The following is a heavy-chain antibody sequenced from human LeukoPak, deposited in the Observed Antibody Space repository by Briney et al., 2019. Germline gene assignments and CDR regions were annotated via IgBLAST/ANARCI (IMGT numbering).Heavy chain of an antibody. V-gene: IGHV1-2*06. CDR1: GYTFTGYY. CDR3: ARDPDGGSYQTASSDPEVVDY. D-gene: IGHD1-26*01. Sequence: ASVKVSCKASGYTFTGYYMHWVRQAPGQGLEWMGRINPNSGGTNYAQKFQGRVTMTRDTSISTAYMELSRLRSDDTAVCYCARDPDGGSYQTASSDPEVVDYWGQGTLVTVSS. CDR2: INPNSGGT. J-gene: IGHJ4*02.